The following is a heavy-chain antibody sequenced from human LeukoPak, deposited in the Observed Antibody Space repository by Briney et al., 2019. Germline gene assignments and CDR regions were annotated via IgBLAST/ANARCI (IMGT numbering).Heavy chain of an antibody. Sequence: SPETLSLTCAVYGGSFSGYYWIWIRQPPGKGLEWIGEINHSGSTNYNPSLKSRVTISVDTSKNQFSLKLNSVTAADTAVYYCARESGSYLWRSWLNPWGQGTLVTVSS. D-gene: IGHD3-16*01. V-gene: IGHV4-34*01. J-gene: IGHJ5*02. CDR2: INHSGST. CDR3: ARESGSYLWRSWLNP. CDR1: GGSFSGYY.